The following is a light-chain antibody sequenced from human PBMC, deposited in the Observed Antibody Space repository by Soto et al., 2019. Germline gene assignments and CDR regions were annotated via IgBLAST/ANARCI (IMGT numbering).Light chain of an antibody. Sequence: QSVLTQPPSVSAAPGQKVTMSCSGSSSNIGKYYVSWHQQLPGTAPKLLIYENDKRPSGIPDRFSGSKSGTSATLGITGLQTGDEADYCCGTWDSSLTTFVFGTGTKLTVL. J-gene: IGLJ1*01. CDR2: END. CDR1: SSNIGKYY. CDR3: GTWDSSLTTFV. V-gene: IGLV1-51*02.